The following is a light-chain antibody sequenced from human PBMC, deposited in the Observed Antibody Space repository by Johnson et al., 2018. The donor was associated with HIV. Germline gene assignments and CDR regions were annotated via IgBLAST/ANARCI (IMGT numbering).Light chain of an antibody. CDR3: GTWDSSLNALYV. CDR1: SSNIGNNY. V-gene: IGLV1-51*01. CDR2: DND. Sequence: QSVLKQPPSVSAAPGQKVTISCSGSSSNIGNNYVSWYQQLPGAAPKLLIFDNDKRPSGIPDRFSGSKSGTSATLGITGLQTGDEADYYCGTWDSSLNALYVFGTGTKVTVL. J-gene: IGLJ1*01.